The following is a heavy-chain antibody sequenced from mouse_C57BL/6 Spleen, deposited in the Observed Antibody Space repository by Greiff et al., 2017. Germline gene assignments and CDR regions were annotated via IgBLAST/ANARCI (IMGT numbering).Heavy chain of an antibody. J-gene: IGHJ1*03. D-gene: IGHD1-2*01. CDR2: IYPGDGDT. CDR3: AREGDCGSWYFDV. V-gene: IGHV1-80*01. Sequence: QVQLKESGAELVKPGASVKISCKASGYAFSSYWMNWVKQRPGTGLEWIGQIYPGDGDTNYNGKFKGKATLTADKSSSTAYMQLSSLTFEDSAVYFCAREGDCGSWYFDVWGTGTTVTVSS. CDR1: GYAFSSYW.